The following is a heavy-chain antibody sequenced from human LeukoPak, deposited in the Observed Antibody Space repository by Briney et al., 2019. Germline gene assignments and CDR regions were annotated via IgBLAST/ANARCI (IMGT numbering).Heavy chain of an antibody. J-gene: IGHJ3*02. D-gene: IGHD2-21*02. Sequence: PSETLSLTCTVSGGSISSYYWSWIRQHPGKGLEWIGYIYYSGSTYYNPSLKSRVTISVDTSKNQFSLKLSSVTAADTAVYYCARGPYVVVTADDAFDIWGQGTMVTVSS. CDR1: GGSISSYY. V-gene: IGHV4-59*06. CDR2: IYYSGST. CDR3: ARGPYVVVTADDAFDI.